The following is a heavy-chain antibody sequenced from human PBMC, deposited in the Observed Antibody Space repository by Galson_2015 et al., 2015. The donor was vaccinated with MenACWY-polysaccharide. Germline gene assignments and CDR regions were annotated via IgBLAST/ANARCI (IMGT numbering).Heavy chain of an antibody. J-gene: IGHJ4*02. Sequence: SLRLSCAASGITFRNYGMHWVRQAPGKGLEWVAIIWYDGSNKYYADSVKGRFAISKDNSKNTLYLQMNSLRAEDTAVYYCATSSPGTAVAEWGQGTLVIVSS. CDR1: GITFRNYG. CDR3: ATSSPGTAVAE. V-gene: IGHV3-33*01. D-gene: IGHD6-19*01. CDR2: IWYDGSNK.